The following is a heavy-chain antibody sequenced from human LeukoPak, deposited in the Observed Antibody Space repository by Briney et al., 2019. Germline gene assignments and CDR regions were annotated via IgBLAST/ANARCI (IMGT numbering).Heavy chain of an antibody. D-gene: IGHD6-6*01. CDR1: GGSFSGYY. Sequence: SETLSLTCAVYGGSFSGYYWSWIRQPPGKGLEWIGEINHSGSTNYNPSLKSRVTISVDTSKNQFSLKLSSVTAADTAVYYCARGKAARDHFDYWGQGTLVTVSS. CDR2: INHSGST. CDR3: ARGKAARDHFDY. V-gene: IGHV4-34*01. J-gene: IGHJ4*02.